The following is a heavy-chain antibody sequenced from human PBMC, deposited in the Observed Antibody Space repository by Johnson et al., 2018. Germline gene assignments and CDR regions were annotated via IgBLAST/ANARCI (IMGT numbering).Heavy chain of an antibody. CDR3: ARVQTYGGTAAYMDV. Sequence: QVQLVQSGGGLVQPGGSLRLSCTASGFTLSSYGMHWVRQAPGKGLEWVAVIWYDGSNKYYADSVKGRFTISRDNSKNTLYLQMNSLRGEDTALYYCARVQTYGGTAAYMDVWGKGTTVTVSS. V-gene: IGHV3-33*08. D-gene: IGHD4/OR15-4a*01. CDR1: GFTLSSYG. CDR2: IWYDGSNK. J-gene: IGHJ6*03.